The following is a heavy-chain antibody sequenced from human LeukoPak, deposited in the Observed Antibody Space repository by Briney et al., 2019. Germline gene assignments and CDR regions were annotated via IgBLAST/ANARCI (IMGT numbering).Heavy chain of an antibody. J-gene: IGHJ5*02. Sequence: SETLSLTCTVSGGSISSYYWSWIRQPPGKGLEWIGYIYYSGSTNYNPSLKRRVTISVDTSKNQFSLKLSSVTAADTAVYYCASRKGGLTFDPGGQGTLVTVSS. CDR3: ASRKGGLTFDP. D-gene: IGHD1-26*01. V-gene: IGHV4-59*01. CDR1: GGSISSYY. CDR2: IYYSGST.